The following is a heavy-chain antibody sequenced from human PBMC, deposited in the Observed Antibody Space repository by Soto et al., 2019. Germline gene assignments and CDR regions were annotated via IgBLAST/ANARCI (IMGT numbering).Heavy chain of an antibody. V-gene: IGHV4-59*08. J-gene: IGHJ5*02. CDR1: GGSISSYY. Sequence: PSETLSLTCTVSGGSISSYYWSWIRQPPGKGLEWIGYIYYSGSTNYNPSLKSRVTISVDTSKNQFSLKLSSVTAAATAVYYCASSREETYYDFWSASGFDPWGQGTLVTV. CDR2: IYYSGST. CDR3: ASSREETYYDFWSASGFDP. D-gene: IGHD3-3*01.